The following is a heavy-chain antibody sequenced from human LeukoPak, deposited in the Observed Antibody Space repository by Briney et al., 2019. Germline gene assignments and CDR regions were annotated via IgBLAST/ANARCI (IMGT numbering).Heavy chain of an antibody. Sequence: GGSLRLSCAASGFTFSTSGMHWVRQAPGKELEWVAFIRFDGSNKYYADSVKGRFTISRDNSKNALYLQMNSLRAEDTAVYYCAIHRGYTSSFDYWGQGTLVTVSS. CDR3: AIHRGYTSSFDY. CDR1: GFTFSTSG. D-gene: IGHD6-19*01. J-gene: IGHJ4*02. V-gene: IGHV3-30*02. CDR2: IRFDGSNK.